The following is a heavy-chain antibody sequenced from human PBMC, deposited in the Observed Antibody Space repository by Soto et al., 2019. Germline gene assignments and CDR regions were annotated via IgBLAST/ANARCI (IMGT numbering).Heavy chain of an antibody. CDR3: AREQQVRGFDP. J-gene: IGHJ5*02. CDR1: GGTFGNSA. D-gene: IGHD6-13*01. Sequence: QVQLVQSGAEVKKPGSSVTVSCKASGGTFGNSAISWVRQAPGQGLEWMGGIIPIFPTPDYAQKFQGRVTMTRNTSISTAYMELSSLRSEDTAVYYCAREQQVRGFDPWGQGTQVTVSS. CDR2: IIPIFPTP. V-gene: IGHV1-69*05.